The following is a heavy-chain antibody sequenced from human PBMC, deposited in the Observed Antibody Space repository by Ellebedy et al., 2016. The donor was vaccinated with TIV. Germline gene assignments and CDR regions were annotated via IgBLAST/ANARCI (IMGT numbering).Heavy chain of an antibody. CDR2: TSAYNGNT. CDR3: ARGGLGATTLTDY. V-gene: IGHV1-18*04. CDR1: GYTFTSHG. J-gene: IGHJ4*02. D-gene: IGHD1-26*01. Sequence: ASVKVSCKASGYTFTSHGISWVRQAPGQGLEWMGWTSAYNGNTDFAQKLQGRVTMTTDPSTSTAYMELRSLRTDDTAVYYCARGGLGATTLTDYWGQGTLVTVSS.